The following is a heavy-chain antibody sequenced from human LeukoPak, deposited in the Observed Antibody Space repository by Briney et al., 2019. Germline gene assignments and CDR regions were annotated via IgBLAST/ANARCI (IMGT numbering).Heavy chain of an antibody. D-gene: IGHD1-26*01. CDR3: ARLLYSGSYWPGSHGDY. V-gene: IGHV4-31*03. J-gene: IGHJ4*02. Sequence: PSQTLSLTCTVSGGSISSGGYYWSWIRQHPGKGLEWIGYIYYSGSTYYNPSLKSRVTISVDTSKNQFSLKLSSVTAADTAVYYCARLLYSGSYWPGSHGDYWGQGTLVTVSS. CDR2: IYYSGST. CDR1: GGSISSGGYY.